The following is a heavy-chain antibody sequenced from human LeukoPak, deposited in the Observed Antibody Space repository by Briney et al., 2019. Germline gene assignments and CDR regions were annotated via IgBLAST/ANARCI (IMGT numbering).Heavy chain of an antibody. V-gene: IGHV3-43*02. J-gene: IGHJ4*02. CDR1: GFTFDEYA. D-gene: IGHD3-16*02. CDR3: AKDKSPLYYDYIWGSYRLPFDS. CDR2: ISGDGSNT. Sequence: GGSLRLSCAAAGFTFDEYAMHWVRQAPGKGLEWVSLISGDGSNTWYADSVKGRFTTSRDNTENSLYLHMNSLGTEDTAFYYCAKDKSPLYYDYIWGSYRLPFDSWGQGTLVTVSS.